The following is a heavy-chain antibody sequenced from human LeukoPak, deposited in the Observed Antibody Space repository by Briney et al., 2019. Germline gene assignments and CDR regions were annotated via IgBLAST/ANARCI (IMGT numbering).Heavy chain of an antibody. CDR1: GFTFSNFW. Sequence: PGGSLRLSCAASGFTFSNFWMGWIRQAPGRGLEWVANIKEDGTDTYYMGSVWGRFTISRDNAKNLLYLHMNSLRGEDTSVYYCARDQWRLFDYWGQGTLVTVSS. CDR3: ARDQWRLFDY. J-gene: IGHJ4*02. CDR2: IKEDGTDT. V-gene: IGHV3-7*04. D-gene: IGHD2-21*02.